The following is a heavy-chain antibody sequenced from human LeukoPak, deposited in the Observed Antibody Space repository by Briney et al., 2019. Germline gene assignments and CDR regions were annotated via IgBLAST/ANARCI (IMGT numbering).Heavy chain of an antibody. CDR3: ASGSRRVQPFDY. Sequence: SGGSLRLSCAASGFTVSSNYMNWVRQAPGKGLEWVSVIYSGGSTYYADSVKGRFTISRDNSKNTLYLQMNSLRAEDTAVYYCASGSRRVQPFDYWGQGTLVTVSS. CDR2: IYSGGST. V-gene: IGHV3-53*01. CDR1: GFTVSSNY. D-gene: IGHD1-1*01. J-gene: IGHJ4*02.